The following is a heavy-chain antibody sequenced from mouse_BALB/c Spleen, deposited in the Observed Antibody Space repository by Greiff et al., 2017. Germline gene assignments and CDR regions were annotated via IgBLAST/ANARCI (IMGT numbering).Heavy chain of an antibody. V-gene: IGHV1-7*01. CDR2: INPSTGYT. Sequence: QVHVKQSGAELAKPGASVKMSCKASGYTFTSYWMHWVKQRPGQGLEWIGYINPSTGYTEYNQKFKDKATLTADKSSSTAYMQLSSLTSEDSAVYYCASRPYGSSYVGFAYWGQGTLVTVSA. J-gene: IGHJ3*01. CDR3: ASRPYGSSYVGFAY. CDR1: GYTFTSYW. D-gene: IGHD1-1*01.